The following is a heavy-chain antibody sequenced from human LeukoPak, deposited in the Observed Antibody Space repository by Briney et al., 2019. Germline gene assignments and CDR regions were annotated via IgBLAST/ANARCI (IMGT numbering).Heavy chain of an antibody. CDR3: AKIPSRVVVTTTP. V-gene: IGHV3-23*01. D-gene: IGHD2-21*02. CDR2: ISTSGGST. Sequence: PGGSLRLSCEASGFTFSSYVMSWVREAPGKGLGWVSSISTSGGSTYYADSVKGRFTISRDTSKNTLYLQMNSLRAEDTAVYYCAKIPSRVVVTTTPWGQGTLVTVPS. J-gene: IGHJ5*02. CDR1: GFTFSSYV.